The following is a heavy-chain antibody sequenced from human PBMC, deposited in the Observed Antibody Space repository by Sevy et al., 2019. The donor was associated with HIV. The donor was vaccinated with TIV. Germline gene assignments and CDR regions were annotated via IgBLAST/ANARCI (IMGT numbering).Heavy chain of an antibody. CDR2: MYSSGNN. J-gene: IGHJ4*02. CDR1: GGSISSSSYD. D-gene: IGHD2-21*01. CDR3: ARQGGIVDRAFDY. V-gene: IGHV4-39*01. Sequence: SETLSLTCAVSGGSISSSSYDWGWIRQPPGKGLEWIGSMYSSGNNYYNPSLKSRVTIFEDTSKNQISLKLTSVTAADTAVYYCARQGGIVDRAFDYWGQGTLVTVSS.